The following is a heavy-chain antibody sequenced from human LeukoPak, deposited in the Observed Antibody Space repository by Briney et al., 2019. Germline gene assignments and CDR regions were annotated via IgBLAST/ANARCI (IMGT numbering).Heavy chain of an antibody. CDR3: ARDPVPLGYCSGGSCYSGAFDI. V-gene: IGHV3-20*04. CDR1: GFTFDDYG. D-gene: IGHD2-15*01. Sequence: GGSLRLSCAASGFTFDDYGMSWVRQAPGKGLEWVSGINWNGGSTGYADSVKGRFTISRDNAKNSLYLQMNSLRAEDTALYYCARDPVPLGYCSGGSCYSGAFDIWGQGTMVTVSS. CDR2: INWNGGST. J-gene: IGHJ3*02.